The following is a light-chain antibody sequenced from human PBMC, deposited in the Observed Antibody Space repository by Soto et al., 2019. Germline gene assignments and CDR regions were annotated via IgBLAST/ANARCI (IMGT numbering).Light chain of an antibody. V-gene: IGKV3-15*01. J-gene: IGKJ4*01. CDR1: QSVSSN. CDR2: GAS. Sequence: EIVMTQSPATLSVSPGERATLSCRASQSVSSNLAWYQQKPGQAPRLLIYGASTRATGIPARFSGSGSGTEFTITISNLQSEDFAVYYCQQYNNWPPLTFGGGTKVEIK. CDR3: QQYNNWPPLT.